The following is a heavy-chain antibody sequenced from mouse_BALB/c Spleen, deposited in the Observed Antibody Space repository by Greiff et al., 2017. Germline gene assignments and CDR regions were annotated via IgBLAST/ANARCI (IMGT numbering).Heavy chain of an antibody. V-gene: IGHV1-26*01. J-gene: IGHJ1*01. Sequence: VQLQQSGPDLVKPGASVKISCKASGYSFTGYYLHWVKQSHGKSLEWIGRVNPNNGGTSSNQKFKGKAILTVDKSSSTAYMEVRRLTSEDSAVYDCAREEVYGRSYWYFDGWGAGTTVTVAA. CDR2: VNPNNGGT. CDR1: GYSFTGYY. CDR3: AREEVYGRSYWYFDG. D-gene: IGHD1-1*01.